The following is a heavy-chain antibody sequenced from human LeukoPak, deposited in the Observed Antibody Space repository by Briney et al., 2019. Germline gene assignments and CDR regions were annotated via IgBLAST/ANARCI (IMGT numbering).Heavy chain of an antibody. Sequence: GGSLRLHCATPGFTVRSEYMAWVRPAPGKGLEYVSIIYGGGDTFYADSVKGRFTISRDNSKNTLYLQMNSLRAEDTAVYYCARDSHKLHSSAYFYFFDYWGQGTLVSVSS. D-gene: IGHD3-22*01. CDR1: GFTVRSEY. CDR3: ARDSHKLHSSAYFYFFDY. CDR2: IYGGGDT. J-gene: IGHJ4*02. V-gene: IGHV3-66*02.